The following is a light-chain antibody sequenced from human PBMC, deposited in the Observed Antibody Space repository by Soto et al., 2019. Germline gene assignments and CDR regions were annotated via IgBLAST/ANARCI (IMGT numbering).Light chain of an antibody. J-gene: IGKJ4*01. CDR1: QSVSSY. Sequence: EIVLTQSPATLSLSPGERATLSCRASQSVSSYLAWYQQKPGQAPRLLIYDASNRATGIPARFSGSGSGTDFTLTIGSLEPEDFAAYYCEQRSNWPGLTFGGGTKVEIK. CDR2: DAS. CDR3: EQRSNWPGLT. V-gene: IGKV3-11*01.